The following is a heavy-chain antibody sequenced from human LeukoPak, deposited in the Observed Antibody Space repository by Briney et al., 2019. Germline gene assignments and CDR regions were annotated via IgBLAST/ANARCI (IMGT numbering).Heavy chain of an antibody. D-gene: IGHD1-26*01. CDR3: ARGETVGANLFDY. Sequence: GGSLRLSCAASGFTFSSYAMHWVRQAPGKGLVWVANIKQDGSEKYYVDSVKGRFTISRDNAKNSLYLQMNSLRAEDTAVYYCARGETVGANLFDYWGQGTLVTVSS. CDR2: IKQDGSEK. V-gene: IGHV3-7*01. CDR1: GFTFSSYA. J-gene: IGHJ4*02.